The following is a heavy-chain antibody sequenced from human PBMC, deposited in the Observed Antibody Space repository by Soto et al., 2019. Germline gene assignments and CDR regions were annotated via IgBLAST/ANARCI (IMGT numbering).Heavy chain of an antibody. CDR3: NGYCSSTSCYDAA. J-gene: IGHJ5*02. CDR2: ISGSGGST. Sequence: GGSLRLSCAASGFTFSSYAMSWVRQAPGKGLEWVSAISGSGGSTYYADSVKGRFAISRDNSKNTLYLQMNSLRAEDTAVYYCNGYCSSTSCYDAAWGQGTLVTVSS. CDR1: GFTFSSYA. V-gene: IGHV3-23*01. D-gene: IGHD2-2*03.